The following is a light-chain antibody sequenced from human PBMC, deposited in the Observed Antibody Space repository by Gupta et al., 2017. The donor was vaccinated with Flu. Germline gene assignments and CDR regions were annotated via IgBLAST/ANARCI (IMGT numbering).Light chain of an antibody. CDR2: GAS. V-gene: IGKV3-15*01. J-gene: IGKJ2*03. CDR3: QQDNNWPPAYS. CDR1: QSVSSN. Sequence: IVMTQSPATLPVSPGERATLSCRASQSVSSNLAWYQQKPGQAPRLLIYGASTRANGIPARFSGSGSGTEFTLTISSLQSEDFAVYYCQQDNNWPPAYSFGQGTKLEIK.